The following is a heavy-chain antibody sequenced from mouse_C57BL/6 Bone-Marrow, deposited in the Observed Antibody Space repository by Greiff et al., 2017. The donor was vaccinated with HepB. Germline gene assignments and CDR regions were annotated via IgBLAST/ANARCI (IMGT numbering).Heavy chain of an antibody. CDR1: GYTFTSYW. CDR2: IDPSDSYT. Sequence: QVQLQQPGAELVMPGASVKLSCKASGYTFTSYWMHWVKQRPGQGLEWIGEIDPSDSYTNYNQKFKGKSTLTVDKSSSTAYMQLSSLTSEDSAVYYCARSASYYSNYSFAYWGQGTLVTVSA. D-gene: IGHD2-5*01. V-gene: IGHV1-69*01. CDR3: ARSASYYSNYSFAY. J-gene: IGHJ3*01.